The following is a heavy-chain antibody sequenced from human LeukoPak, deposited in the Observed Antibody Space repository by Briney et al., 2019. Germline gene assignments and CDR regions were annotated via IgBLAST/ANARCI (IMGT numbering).Heavy chain of an antibody. CDR3: AKAKLGLLRFLEWLER. D-gene: IGHD3-3*01. CDR1: GFTFSSHA. J-gene: IGHJ4*02. V-gene: IGHV3-23*01. CDR2: IIANGGST. Sequence: GGSLRLSCAASGFTFSSHAMGWVRQAPGKGLEWVSSIIANGGSTYYADSVKGRFTISRDNSKNTLYLQMNSLRAEDTAVYYCAKAKLGLLRFLEWLERWGQGTLVTVSS.